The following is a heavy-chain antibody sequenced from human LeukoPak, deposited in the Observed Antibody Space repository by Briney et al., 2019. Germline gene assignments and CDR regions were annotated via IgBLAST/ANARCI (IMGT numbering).Heavy chain of an antibody. CDR1: GFTFSNYA. Sequence: GGSLRLSCATSGFTFSNYAMSWVRQAPGKGLEWVSAIRGSGDMTYYADSVKGRFTVARDNSKTTLYLQMNGLRAEDTAVYYCARGLYSNQDWGQGTLVTVSS. CDR2: IRGSGDMT. CDR3: ARGLYSNQD. D-gene: IGHD4-11*01. J-gene: IGHJ4*02. V-gene: IGHV3-23*01.